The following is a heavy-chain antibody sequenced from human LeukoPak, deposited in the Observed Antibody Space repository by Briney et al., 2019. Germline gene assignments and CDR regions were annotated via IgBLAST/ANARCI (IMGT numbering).Heavy chain of an antibody. CDR1: GGSISSYY. D-gene: IGHD1-26*01. Sequence: SETLSLTCTVSGGSISSYYWSWIRQPPGKGLEWIGYIYYSGSTNYNPSLKSRVTISVDTSKNQFSLKLSSVTAADTAVYYCARGGELLVYWGQGTLVTVSS. J-gene: IGHJ4*02. CDR2: IYYSGST. CDR3: ARGGELLVY. V-gene: IGHV4-59*01.